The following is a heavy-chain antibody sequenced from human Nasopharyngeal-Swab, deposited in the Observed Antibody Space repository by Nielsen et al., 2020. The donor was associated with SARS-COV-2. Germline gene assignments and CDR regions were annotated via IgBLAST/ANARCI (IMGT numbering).Heavy chain of an antibody. D-gene: IGHD3-10*01. J-gene: IGHJ5*02. V-gene: IGHV3-74*01. CDR2: INSDGSST. CDR1: GFTFSSYW. CDR3: AREEGFGELLRLGWFDP. Sequence: GESLKTSCAASGFTFSSYWMHWVRQAQGKGLVWVPRINSDGSSTSYADSVKGRFTISRDNAKNTLYLQMNSLRAEDTAVYYCAREEGFGELLRLGWFDPWGQGTLVTVSS.